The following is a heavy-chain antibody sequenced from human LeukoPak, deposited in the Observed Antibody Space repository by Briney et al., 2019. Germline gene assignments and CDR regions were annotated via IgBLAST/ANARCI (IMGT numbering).Heavy chain of an antibody. CDR2: ISYDGSNK. CDR1: GFTFSSYG. J-gene: IGHJ3*02. CDR3: AIIGCYRGVCDYDI. V-gene: IGHV3-30*03. D-gene: IGHD2-21*01. Sequence: PGRSLRLSCAASGFTFSSYGMHWVRQAPGKGLEWVAVISYDGSNKYYADSVKGRFTISRDNSKNTLYLQMNSLRAEDTAVYYCAIIGCYRGVCDYDIWGQGTMVTVSS.